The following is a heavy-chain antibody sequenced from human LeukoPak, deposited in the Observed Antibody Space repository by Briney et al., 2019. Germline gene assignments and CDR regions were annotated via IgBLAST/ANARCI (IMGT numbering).Heavy chain of an antibody. Sequence: GGSLRLSCAASGFTFSNYPMGWVRQAPGKGLEWLSAIGEEKSDSWTKSADSVKGRFTISRDNSENTLYLQMDSLTVEDTAVYYCARVRGDGYNSLDYWGQGTLVTVSS. CDR3: ARVRGDGYNSLDY. J-gene: IGHJ4*02. D-gene: IGHD5-24*01. CDR1: GFTFSNYP. CDR2: IGEEKSDSWT. V-gene: IGHV3-23*01.